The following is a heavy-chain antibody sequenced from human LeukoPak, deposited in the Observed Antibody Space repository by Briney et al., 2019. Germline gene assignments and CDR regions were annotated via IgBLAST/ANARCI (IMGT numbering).Heavy chain of an antibody. CDR1: GFTVSSDY. CDR3: ARDSHKLHSSAYFYFFDY. J-gene: IGHJ4*02. V-gene: IGHV3-66*02. D-gene: IGHD3-22*01. Sequence: GGSLRLSCAASGFTVSSDYMGWVRQAPGKGLEYVSIIYGGGDTFYADSVKGRFTISRDNSKNTLYLQMNSLRAEDTAVYYCARDSHKLHSSAYFYFFDYWGQGNLVSVSS. CDR2: IYGGGDT.